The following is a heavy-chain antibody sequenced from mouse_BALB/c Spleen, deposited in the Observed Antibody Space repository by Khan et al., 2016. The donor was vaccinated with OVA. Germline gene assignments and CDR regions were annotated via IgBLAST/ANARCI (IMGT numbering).Heavy chain of an antibody. CDR1: GYSFTNYY. CDR3: TRLGTTGWFAY. CDR2: IDPFNGGT. J-gene: IGHJ3*01. D-gene: IGHD2-13*01. V-gene: IGHV1S135*01. Sequence: VQLQQSGPELMKPGASVKISCKASGYSFTNYYIHWVKQSHGQSLEWIGYIDPFNGGTNYNQKFKGTATLTVDKSSSTAYMHLSILTTKDSAVDYCTRLGTTGWFAYWGQGTLVTVSA.